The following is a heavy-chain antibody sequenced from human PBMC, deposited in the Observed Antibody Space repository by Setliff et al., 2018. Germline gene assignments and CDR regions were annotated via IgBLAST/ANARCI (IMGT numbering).Heavy chain of an antibody. CDR2: MNPNSGNT. CDR1: GYTFTSYD. V-gene: IGHV1-8*02. Sequence: ASVKVSCKASGYTFTSYDINWVRQATGQGLEWMGWMNPNSGNTGYAQKFQGRVTMTRNTSISIAYMELSSLRSEDTAVYYCARPLSQFWSGYHTAAFDIWGQGTMVTVSS. J-gene: IGHJ3*02. D-gene: IGHD3-3*01. CDR3: ARPLSQFWSGYHTAAFDI.